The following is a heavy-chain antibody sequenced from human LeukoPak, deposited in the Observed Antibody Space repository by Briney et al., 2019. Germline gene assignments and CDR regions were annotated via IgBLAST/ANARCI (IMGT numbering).Heavy chain of an antibody. CDR1: GYTFTSYG. J-gene: IGHJ4*02. V-gene: IGHV1-18*01. Sequence: ASVKVSCKASGYTFTSYGISWVRQAPGQGLEWMGWISAYNGNTNYAQKLQGRVTMTTDTSTSTAYMELRSLRSDDTAVYYCARGPPRRGYSGYDSYYFDYWGQGTLVTVSS. CDR2: ISAYNGNT. CDR3: ARGPPRRGYSGYDSYYFDY. D-gene: IGHD5-12*01.